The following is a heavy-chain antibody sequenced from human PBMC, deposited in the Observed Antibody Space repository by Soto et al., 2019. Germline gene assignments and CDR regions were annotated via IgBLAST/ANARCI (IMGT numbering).Heavy chain of an antibody. J-gene: IGHJ4*02. CDR2: ISYDGSNK. D-gene: IGHD2-2*01. Sequence: GGSLRLSCAASGFTFSSYAMHWVRQAPGRGLEWVAVISYDGSNKYYADSVKGRFTISRDNSKNTLYLQMNSLRAEDTAVYYCARGPSSLTRFDYWGQGTLVTVSS. V-gene: IGHV3-30-3*01. CDR3: ARGPSSLTRFDY. CDR1: GFTFSSYA.